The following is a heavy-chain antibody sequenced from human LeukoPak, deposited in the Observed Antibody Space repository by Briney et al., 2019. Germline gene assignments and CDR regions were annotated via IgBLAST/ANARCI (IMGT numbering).Heavy chain of an antibody. D-gene: IGHD3-10*01. J-gene: IGHJ4*02. CDR2: FDPEDGET. Sequence: GASVKVSCKVSGYXLTELSIHWVRQAPGKGLEWMGGFDPEDGETIYAHKFQGRVTMTEDTYTDTAYMELSSLRSEDTAGHYCATEGRLGELFHLDYWGQGTLVTVSS. V-gene: IGHV1-24*01. CDR3: ATEGRLGELFHLDY. CDR1: GYXLTELS.